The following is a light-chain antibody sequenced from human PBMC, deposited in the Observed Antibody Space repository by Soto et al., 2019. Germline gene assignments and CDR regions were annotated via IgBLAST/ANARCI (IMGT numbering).Light chain of an antibody. CDR1: SSDVGGYND. Sequence: QSALTQPRSVSGSPGQSVTISCTGTSSDVGGYNDVSWYQQHPGKAPKLMIYDVSKRPSGVPDRFSGSKSGNTASLTISGLQAEDEADYYCCSYAGSYKVFGTGTKLTVL. V-gene: IGLV2-11*01. CDR2: DVS. CDR3: CSYAGSYKV. J-gene: IGLJ1*01.